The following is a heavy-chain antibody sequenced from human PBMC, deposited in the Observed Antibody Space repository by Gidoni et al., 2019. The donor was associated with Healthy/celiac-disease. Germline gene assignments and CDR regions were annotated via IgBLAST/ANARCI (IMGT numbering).Heavy chain of an antibody. CDR2: IYWNDDK. CDR3: ARKREQWLPPDY. CDR1: GLSLSTSRVG. D-gene: IGHD6-19*01. Sequence: QITLKASGPTLVKPTQHLTLTCTFPGLSLSTSRVGVGWIRQPPGKALEWLALIYWNDDKRYSPSLKSRLTITKDTSKNQVVLTMTNMDPVDTATYYCARKREQWLPPDYWGQGTLVTVSS. J-gene: IGHJ4*02. V-gene: IGHV2-5*01.